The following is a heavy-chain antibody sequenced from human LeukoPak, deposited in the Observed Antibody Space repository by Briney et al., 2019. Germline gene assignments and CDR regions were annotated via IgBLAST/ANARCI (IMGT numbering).Heavy chain of an antibody. CDR1: GGSISSYY. V-gene: IGHV4-4*07. Sequence: SETLSLTCTVSGGSISSYYWSWIRQPAGKGLEWIGRIYTSGSTNYSPSLKSRVTISVDTSKNQFSLKLSSVTAADTAVYYCARGRGGKTLRITPFDYWGQGTQVTVSS. CDR3: ARGRGGKTLRITPFDY. J-gene: IGHJ4*02. CDR2: IYTSGST. D-gene: IGHD1-14*01.